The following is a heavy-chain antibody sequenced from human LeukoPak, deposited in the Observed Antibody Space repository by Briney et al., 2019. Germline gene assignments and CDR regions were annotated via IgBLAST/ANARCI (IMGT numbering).Heavy chain of an antibody. J-gene: IGHJ4*02. CDR3: AADTLRIGS. V-gene: IGHV1-58*02. CDR1: GFTFTNSA. D-gene: IGHD4-17*01. Sequence: GASVKVSCKASGFTFTNSAMQWVRQARGQRLEWIGWIVVGSGHTNYAQKFQERVTITRDMSTSTAYVELNSLRFEDTAVYYCAADTLRIGSWGQGTLVTVSS. CDR2: IVVGSGHT.